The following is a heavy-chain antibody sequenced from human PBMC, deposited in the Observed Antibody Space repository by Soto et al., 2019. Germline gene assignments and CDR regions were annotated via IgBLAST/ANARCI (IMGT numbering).Heavy chain of an antibody. CDR2: IYYSGST. V-gene: IGHV4-59*01. D-gene: IGHD1-7*01. CDR1: GGSISSYY. J-gene: IGHJ5*02. Sequence: PSETLSLTCTVSGGSISSYYWSWIGQRPGKGLEWIGYIYYSGSTNYNPSLKSRVTISVDTSKNQFSLKLSSVTAADTAVYYCAREGWSGTNGRWVKNWFDPWGQGTLVTVSS. CDR3: AREGWSGTNGRWVKNWFDP.